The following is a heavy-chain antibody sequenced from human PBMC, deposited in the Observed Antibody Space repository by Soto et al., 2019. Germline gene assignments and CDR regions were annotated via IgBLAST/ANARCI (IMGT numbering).Heavy chain of an antibody. Sequence: SETLSLTCTVSGGSISSYYWSWIRQPPGKGLEWIGYIYYSGSTNYNPSLKSRVTISVDTSKNQFSLKLSSVTAADTAVYYCARLQYNGNPGSGGYYYYMDVWGKGTTVTVSS. CDR2: IYYSGST. CDR1: GGSISSYY. D-gene: IGHD1-20*01. J-gene: IGHJ6*03. CDR3: ARLQYNGNPGSGGYYYYMDV. V-gene: IGHV4-59*08.